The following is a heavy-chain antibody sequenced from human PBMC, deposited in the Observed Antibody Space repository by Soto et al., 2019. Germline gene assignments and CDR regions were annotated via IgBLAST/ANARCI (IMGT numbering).Heavy chain of an antibody. CDR1: GGSISSYY. D-gene: IGHD3-10*01. CDR2: ISYSGSP. Sequence: QVQLQESGPGLVKPSETLSLTCTVSGGSISSYYWSWIRQPPGKGLEWIGYISYSGSPNYNPSLTSRVAISVDTPKTHFSRKLSSVTAADPAVSYCVIYGSGSCPRFDPWGQGPLVTVPS. V-gene: IGHV4-59*01. J-gene: IGHJ5*02. CDR3: VIYGSGSCPRFDP.